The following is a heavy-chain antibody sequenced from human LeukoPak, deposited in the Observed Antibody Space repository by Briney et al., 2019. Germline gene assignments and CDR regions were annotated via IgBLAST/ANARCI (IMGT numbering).Heavy chain of an antibody. J-gene: IGHJ6*02. CDR3: AREGYSGYEDGFYYYNGMDV. D-gene: IGHD5-12*01. Sequence: GGSLRLSCAASGFTFSSYAMSWVRQAPGKGLEWVSSISSSSSYIYYADSGTGRFTISRDNAKNSLYLQMNGLRAEDTAVYYCAREGYSGYEDGFYYYNGMDVWGQGTTVTVAS. V-gene: IGHV3-21*01. CDR2: ISSSSSYI. CDR1: GFTFSSYA.